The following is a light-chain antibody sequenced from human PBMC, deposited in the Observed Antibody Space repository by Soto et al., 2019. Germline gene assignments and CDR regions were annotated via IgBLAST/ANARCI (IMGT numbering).Light chain of an antibody. V-gene: IGKV1-5*03. J-gene: IGKJ1*01. Sequence: MTQSPATLSWSEGERGTLSCRASQSISSWLAWYQQRPGKAPKLLIYNASTIKSGVPSRFSGSGSGTEFTLTISSLQPDDFATYYCQHYNSYSEAFGQGTKVDIK. CDR3: QHYNSYSEA. CDR1: QSISSW. CDR2: NAS.